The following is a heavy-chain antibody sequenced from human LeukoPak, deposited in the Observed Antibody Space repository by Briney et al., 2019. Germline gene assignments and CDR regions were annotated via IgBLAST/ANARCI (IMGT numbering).Heavy chain of an antibody. CDR1: GFTFSSYG. D-gene: IGHD6-19*01. V-gene: IGHV3-23*01. J-gene: IGHJ4*02. Sequence: GGSLRLSCAASGFTFSSYGMHWVRQAPGKGLEWVSTISGSSGRTYYADSVKGRFTISRDNSKNTLYLQMNSLRAEDSAVYYCTREAFYSSGWYSLFGYWGQGTLVTVSA. CDR2: ISGSSGRT. CDR3: TREAFYSSGWYSLFGY.